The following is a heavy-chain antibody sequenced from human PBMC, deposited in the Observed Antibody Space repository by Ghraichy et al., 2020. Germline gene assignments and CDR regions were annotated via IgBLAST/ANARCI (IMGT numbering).Heavy chain of an antibody. J-gene: IGHJ5*02. CDR3: ARHFIRRGGDFWSGYYSFISGFDP. V-gene: IGHV4-59*08. Sequence: GSLRLSCTVSGGSISSYYWSWIRQPPGKGLEWIGYIYYSGSTNYNPSLKSRVTISVDTSKNQFSLKLSSVTAADTAVYYCARHFIRRGGDFWSGYYSFISGFDPWGQGTLVTVSS. CDR2: IYYSGST. D-gene: IGHD3-3*01. CDR1: GGSISSYY.